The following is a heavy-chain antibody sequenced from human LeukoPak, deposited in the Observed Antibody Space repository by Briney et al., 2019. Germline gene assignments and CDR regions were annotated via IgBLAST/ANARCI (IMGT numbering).Heavy chain of an antibody. V-gene: IGHV4-34*01. CDR3: AREEQQLRYFDY. D-gene: IGHD6-13*01. CDR1: GGSFSDYY. CDR2: INHSGST. Sequence: SETLSLTCAVYGGSFSDYYWSWIRQPPGKGLEWVGEINHSGSTNYNPSLKSRVTISVDTSKNQFSLKLNSVTAADTAVFYCAREEQQLRYFDYWGQGTLVTVSS. J-gene: IGHJ4*02.